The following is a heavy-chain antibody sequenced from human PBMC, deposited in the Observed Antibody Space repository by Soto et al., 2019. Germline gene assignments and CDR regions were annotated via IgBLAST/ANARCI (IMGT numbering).Heavy chain of an antibody. CDR2: INHSGST. Sequence: SETLSLTCAVYGGSFSGYYWSWIRQPPGKGLEWIGEINHSGSTNYNPSLKSRVTISVDTSKNQFSLKLSSVTAADTAVYYCARMYRSSTSCQFDPWGQGTLVTVSS. CDR1: GGSFSGYY. D-gene: IGHD2-2*01. CDR3: ARMYRSSTSCQFDP. J-gene: IGHJ5*02. V-gene: IGHV4-34*01.